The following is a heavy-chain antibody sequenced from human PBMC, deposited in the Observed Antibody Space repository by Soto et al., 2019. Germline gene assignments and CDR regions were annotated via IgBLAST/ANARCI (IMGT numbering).Heavy chain of an antibody. J-gene: IGHJ6*02. CDR3: TRDRAALNLYYYYGMDV. V-gene: IGHV3-49*03. CDR2: IRSKAYGGTT. Sequence: GGSLRLSCTASGFTFGDYAMSWFRQAPGKGLEWVGFIRSKAYGGTTEYAASVKGRFTISRDDSKSIAYLQMNSLKTEDTAVYYCTRDRAALNLYYYYGMDVWGQGTTVTVSS. D-gene: IGHD6-6*01. CDR1: GFTFGDYA.